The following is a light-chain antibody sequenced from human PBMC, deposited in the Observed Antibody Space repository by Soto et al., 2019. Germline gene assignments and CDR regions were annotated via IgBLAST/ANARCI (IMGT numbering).Light chain of an antibody. CDR3: QPRTAWPT. CDR1: QSVSHF. Sequence: EIVLTQSPATLSLSPGESATLSCRASQSVSHFLAWYQQKPGQAPRLLIYDKSSRATGIPGRFSGSGSGTDFTLTIDILEPADAAVYYCQPRTAWPTFGGGTKVEI. V-gene: IGKV3-11*01. J-gene: IGKJ4*01. CDR2: DKS.